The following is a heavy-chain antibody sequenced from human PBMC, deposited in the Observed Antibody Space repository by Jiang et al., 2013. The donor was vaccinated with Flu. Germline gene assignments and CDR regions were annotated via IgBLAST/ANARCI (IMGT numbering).Heavy chain of an antibody. V-gene: IGHV6-1*01. Sequence: QTLSLTCAISGDSVSSNSAAWNWIRQSPSRGLEWLGRTYYRSKWYNDYAVSVKSRITINPDTSKNQFSLQLNSVTPEDTAVYYCARTDITIFGVVPYNWFDPWGQGTLVTVSS. D-gene: IGHD3-3*01. CDR3: ARTDITIFGVVPYNWFDP. J-gene: IGHJ5*02. CDR1: GDSVSSNSAA. CDR2: TYYRSKWYN.